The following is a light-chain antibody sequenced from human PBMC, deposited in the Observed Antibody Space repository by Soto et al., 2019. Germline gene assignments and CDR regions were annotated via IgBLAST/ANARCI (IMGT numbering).Light chain of an antibody. V-gene: IGLV2-14*01. J-gene: IGLJ1*01. CDR3: LSFTTSDTYV. Sequence: QSGLTQPASVSGSLGQSITISCTGTSTDVGRYNYVSWYQQHPGKAPKLMIYDVRSRPSGVSNRFSGSKSGDTASLIISGLPAEDEADYYCLSFTTSDTYVFGTGTKLTVL. CDR1: STDVGRYNY. CDR2: DVR.